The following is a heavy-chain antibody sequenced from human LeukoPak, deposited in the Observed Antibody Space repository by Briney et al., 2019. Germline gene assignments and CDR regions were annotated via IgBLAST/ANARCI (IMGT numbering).Heavy chain of an antibody. CDR1: GFTFRNAG. CDR2: IWYDGSNE. Sequence: GGSLRLSCAVSGFTFRNAGMNWVRQAPGKGLEWVAIIWYDGSNEYYGDSVKGRFIISRDDSRNTLYLQMNSLRAEDTAVYFCGRARGAYSPSWIDYWGQGTLVTVSS. D-gene: IGHD6-13*01. CDR3: GRARGAYSPSWIDY. J-gene: IGHJ4*02. V-gene: IGHV3-33*01.